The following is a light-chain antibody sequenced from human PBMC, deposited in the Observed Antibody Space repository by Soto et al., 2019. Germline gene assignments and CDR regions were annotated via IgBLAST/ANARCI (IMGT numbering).Light chain of an antibody. Sequence: DIQMSQSPSTLSASVGDRVTITCRASQSISTWLAWYQQKPGKAPKLLIYDAYSFESGVQPRFSGSGSGTEFTLTISSLQPDDFATYYCIQSYSTMWTFGQGTKVDIK. V-gene: IGKV1-5*01. CDR2: DAY. CDR1: QSISTW. J-gene: IGKJ1*01. CDR3: IQSYSTMWT.